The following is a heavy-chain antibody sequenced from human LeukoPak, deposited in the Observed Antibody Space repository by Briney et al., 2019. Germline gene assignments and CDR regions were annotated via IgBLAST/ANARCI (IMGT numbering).Heavy chain of an antibody. V-gene: IGHV3-48*02. CDR2: ISSSSSTI. CDR1: GFTFSSYS. J-gene: IGHJ3*02. CDR3: AREGIQLWPHDAFDI. Sequence: PGGSLRLSCAASGFTFSSYSMNWVRQAPGKGLEWVSYISSSSSTIYYADSVKGRFTISRDNAKNSLYLQMNSLRDEDTAVYYCAREGIQLWPHDAFDIWGQGTMVTVSS. D-gene: IGHD5-18*01.